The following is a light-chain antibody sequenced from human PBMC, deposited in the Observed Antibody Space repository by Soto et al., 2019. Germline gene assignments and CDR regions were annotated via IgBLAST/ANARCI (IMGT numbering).Light chain of an antibody. CDR1: QSVRSN. J-gene: IGKJ2*01. Sequence: EIVMTQSPATLSVSPGERATLSCRASQSVRSNLAWHQQKPGQAPRLLISSASIRATGIPARFSGSGSGTDFTLTISSLQSEDFAIYYCQQYDDWTFTCGQGTKLEIK. V-gene: IGKV3-15*01. CDR2: SAS. CDR3: QQYDDWTFT.